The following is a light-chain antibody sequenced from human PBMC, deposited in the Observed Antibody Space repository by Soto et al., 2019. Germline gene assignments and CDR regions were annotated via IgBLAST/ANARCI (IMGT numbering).Light chain of an antibody. Sequence: QSVLTQPASVSGSPGQSITISCTGTSSDVGGYNYVSWYQQQPGKAHKFMIYDVTNRPSGVSNRFSGSKYDNSASLTISGLQAEDEADYYCCSYTTSNTRQIVFGTGTKVTVL. CDR1: SSDVGGYNY. CDR3: CSYTTSNTRQIV. J-gene: IGLJ1*01. CDR2: DVT. V-gene: IGLV2-14*01.